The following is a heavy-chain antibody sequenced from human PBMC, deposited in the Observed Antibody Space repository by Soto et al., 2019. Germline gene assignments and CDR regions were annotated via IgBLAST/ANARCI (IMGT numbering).Heavy chain of an antibody. CDR1: GFTFSSYD. J-gene: IGHJ6*02. Sequence: SGGSLRLSCAASGFTFSSYDMHWVRQATGKGLEWVSAIGTAGDTYYPGSVKGRFTISRENAKSSLYLQMNSLRAGDTAVYYCARGRYQLLFGMDVWGQGTTVTVSS. V-gene: IGHV3-13*01. CDR3: ARGRYQLLFGMDV. CDR2: IGTAGDT. D-gene: IGHD2-2*01.